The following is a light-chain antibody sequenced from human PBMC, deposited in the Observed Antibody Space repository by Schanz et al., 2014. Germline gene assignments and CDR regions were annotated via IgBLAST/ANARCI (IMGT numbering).Light chain of an antibody. J-gene: IGLJ2*01. CDR1: SSDVGSYNL. V-gene: IGLV2-23*01. CDR2: EGS. Sequence: QSVLTQPASVSGSPGQSITISCTGISSDVGSYNLVSWYQQHPGKAPKLMIYEGSKRPSGVPDRFSGSKSGNTASLTISGLQAEDEAGYYCCSYAGSDSWVFGGGTKLTVL. CDR3: CSYAGSDSWV.